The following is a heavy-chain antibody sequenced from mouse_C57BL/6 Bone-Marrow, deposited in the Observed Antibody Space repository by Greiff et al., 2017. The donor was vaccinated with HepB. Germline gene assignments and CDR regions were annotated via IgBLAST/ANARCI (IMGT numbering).Heavy chain of an antibody. Sequence: EVQVVESGGGLVQPKGSLKLSCAASGFTFNTYAMHWVRQAPGKGLEWVARIRGKSSNYATYYADSVKDRFTISRDDSQSMLYLQMNNLKTEDTAMYYCVRDLEGSSLFAYWGQGTLVTVSA. J-gene: IGHJ3*01. CDR1: GFTFNTYA. CDR2: IRGKSSNYAT. D-gene: IGHD1-1*01. V-gene: IGHV10-3*01. CDR3: VRDLEGSSLFAY.